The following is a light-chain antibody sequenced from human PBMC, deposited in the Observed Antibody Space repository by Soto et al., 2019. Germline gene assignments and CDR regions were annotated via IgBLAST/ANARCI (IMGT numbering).Light chain of an antibody. J-gene: IGLJ1*01. CDR1: SSNIGAGYD. V-gene: IGLV1-40*01. CDR3: QSYDSSLSGYV. Sequence: QSVLTQPPSVSGAPGQRVTISCTGSSSNIGAGYDVHWYQQLPGTAPKLLIYGNSNRRSEVPDRFSGSKSGTSASLAITGLQAEDEADYYCQSYDSSLSGYVFGTGTKLTVL. CDR2: GNS.